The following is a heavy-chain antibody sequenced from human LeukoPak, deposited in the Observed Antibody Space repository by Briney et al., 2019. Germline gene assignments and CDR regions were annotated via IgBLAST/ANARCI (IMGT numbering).Heavy chain of an antibody. CDR3: ARELMTTVTCYFDY. D-gene: IGHD4-11*01. Sequence: SVKVSCKASGGTFSSYAISWARQAPGQGLEWMGRIIPILGIANYAQKFQGRVTITADKSTSTAYMELSSLRSEDTAVYYCARELMTTVTCYFDYWGQGTLVTVSS. CDR1: GGTFSSYA. CDR2: IIPILGIA. V-gene: IGHV1-69*04. J-gene: IGHJ4*02.